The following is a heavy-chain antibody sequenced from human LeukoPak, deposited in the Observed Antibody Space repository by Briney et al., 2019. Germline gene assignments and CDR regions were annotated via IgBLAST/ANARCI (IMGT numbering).Heavy chain of an antibody. CDR1: GFTFSIYA. J-gene: IGHJ4*02. D-gene: IGHD2-21*01. CDR2: ISGSGGST. CDR3: AKVFASQPFDY. Sequence: GGSLRLSCAACGFTFSIYAMSWVRQAPGKGLEWVSAISGSGGSTYYADSVKGRFTISRDNSKNTLYLQMNSLRAEDTAVYYCAKVFASQPFDYWGQGTLVTVSS. V-gene: IGHV3-23*01.